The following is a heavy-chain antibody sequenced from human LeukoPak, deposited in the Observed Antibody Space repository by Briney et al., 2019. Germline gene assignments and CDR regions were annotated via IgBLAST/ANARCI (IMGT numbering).Heavy chain of an antibody. D-gene: IGHD5-18*01. J-gene: IGHJ6*03. CDR3: ARDGATAMVTYYYYYMDV. CDR2: ISAYNGNT. V-gene: IGHV1-18*01. Sequence: ASVKVSCKASGYTFTSYGISWVRQAPGQGLEWMGWISAYNGNTNYAQKLQGRVTMTTDTSTSTAYMELRSLRSDDTAVYYCARDGATAMVTYYYYYMDVWGKGTPVTVSS. CDR1: GYTFTSYG.